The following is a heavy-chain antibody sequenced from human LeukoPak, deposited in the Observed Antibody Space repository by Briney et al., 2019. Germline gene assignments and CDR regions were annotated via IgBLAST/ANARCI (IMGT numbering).Heavy chain of an antibody. V-gene: IGHV3-66*01. CDR3: ARLLVGANHFDY. CDR2: LYSGGST. Sequence: GGSLRLSCAASGFVVSTNYMSWVRQAPGKGLEWVSVLYSGGSTYYTDSVKGRFTISRDNSKNTLYLQMNSLRAEDTAVYYCARLLVGANHFDYWGQGTLVTVSS. D-gene: IGHD1-26*01. J-gene: IGHJ4*02. CDR1: GFVVSTNY.